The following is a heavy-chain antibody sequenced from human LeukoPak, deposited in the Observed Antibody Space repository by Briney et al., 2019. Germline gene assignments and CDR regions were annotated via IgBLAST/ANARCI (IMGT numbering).Heavy chain of an antibody. D-gene: IGHD3-16*01. Sequence: SETLSLTCTVSGGSTSSDYWSWIRQSPGKGLEWVGYVYNSGDTGKNPSLKSRVTILLDTSKNQCFLKLTSVSAADTAVYYCARLKLGAYFDLWGRGTLVTVSS. J-gene: IGHJ2*01. CDR2: VYNSGDT. CDR3: ARLKLGAYFDL. V-gene: IGHV4-59*08. CDR1: GGSTSSDY.